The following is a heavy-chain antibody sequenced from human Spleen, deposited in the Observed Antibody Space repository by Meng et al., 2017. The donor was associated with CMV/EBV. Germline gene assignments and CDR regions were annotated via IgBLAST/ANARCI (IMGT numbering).Heavy chain of an antibody. V-gene: IGHV1-8*01. Sequence: YTFTSYDINWVRQATGQGLEWMGWMNPNSGNTGYAQKFQGRVTMTRNTSISTAYMELSSLRSEDTAVYYCARSYGSGSYYPDKIYDYWGQGTLVTVSS. J-gene: IGHJ4*02. CDR2: MNPNSGNT. CDR1: YTFTSYD. CDR3: ARSYGSGSYYPDKIYDY. D-gene: IGHD3-10*01.